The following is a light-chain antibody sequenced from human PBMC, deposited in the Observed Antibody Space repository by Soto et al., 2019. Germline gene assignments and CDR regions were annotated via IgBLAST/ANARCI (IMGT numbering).Light chain of an antibody. CDR1: SSDVGAYNF. Sequence: QSALTQPRSVSGSPGQSVTISCTGTSSDVGAYNFVSWYQQHPGRVPKLMIYDVSRRPSGVPDRFSGSKSGNTASLTISGLQADDEADYYCCSYAGSYTLVFGGATKLTVL. CDR3: CSYAGSYTLV. J-gene: IGLJ3*02. V-gene: IGLV2-11*01. CDR2: DVS.